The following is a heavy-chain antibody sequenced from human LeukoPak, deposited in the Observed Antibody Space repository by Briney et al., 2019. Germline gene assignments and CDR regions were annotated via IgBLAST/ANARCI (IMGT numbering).Heavy chain of an antibody. J-gene: IGHJ6*02. D-gene: IGHD6-13*01. V-gene: IGHV3-23*01. CDR2: ITGSGGNT. CDR1: GFIFSSYS. CDR3: AKAASSSWPSYYYGMDV. Sequence: QPGGSLRLFCAASGFIFSSYSMSWVRQAPGKGLEWVSVITGSGGNTYYADSVKGRFTISKDNSKNTVYLQMSSLRVDDTAVYYCAKAASSSWPSYYYGMDVWGQGTTVTVSS.